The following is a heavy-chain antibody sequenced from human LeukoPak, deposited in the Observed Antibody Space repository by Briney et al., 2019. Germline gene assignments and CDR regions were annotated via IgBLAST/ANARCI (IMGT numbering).Heavy chain of an antibody. CDR2: INHSGST. D-gene: IGHD3-10*01. CDR3: ARAAKFYFGSETYYYFDY. J-gene: IGHJ4*02. V-gene: IGHV4-34*01. Sequence: KTSETLSLTCTVSGGSISSYYWSWIRQPPGKGLEWIGEINHSGSTNYNPSLKSRVTISLDTSKHQFSLRLTSVTAADTAVYFCARAAKFYFGSETYYYFDYWGQGSLVTVSS. CDR1: GGSISSYY.